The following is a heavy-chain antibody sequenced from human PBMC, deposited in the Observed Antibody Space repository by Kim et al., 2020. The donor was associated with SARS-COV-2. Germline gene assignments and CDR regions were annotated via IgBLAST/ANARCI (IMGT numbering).Heavy chain of an antibody. CDR2: INHSGST. V-gene: IGHV4-34*01. D-gene: IGHD3-3*01. CDR1: GGSFSGYY. J-gene: IGHJ6*02. Sequence: SETLSLTCAVYGGSFSGYYWSWIRQPPGKGLEWIGEINHSGSTNYNPSLKSRVTISVDTSKNQFSLKLSSVTAADTAVYYCARLGSGFWSGKVGGMDVWGQGTTVTVSS. CDR3: ARLGSGFWSGKVGGMDV.